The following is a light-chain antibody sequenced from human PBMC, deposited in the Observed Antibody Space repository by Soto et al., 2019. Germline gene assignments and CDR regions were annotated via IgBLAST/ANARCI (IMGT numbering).Light chain of an antibody. CDR1: QSINFY. CDR2: DAF. V-gene: IGKV3-11*01. J-gene: IGKJ4*01. CDR3: QQRSNWPLT. Sequence: EIVLTQSPATLSLSPGERATLSCRASQSINFYLAWYQQKPGQAPRLLIYDAFNRATGIPGRFSGSGSGTDFTLTISSLEPEDFAVYYCQQRSNWPLTFGGGTKVEI.